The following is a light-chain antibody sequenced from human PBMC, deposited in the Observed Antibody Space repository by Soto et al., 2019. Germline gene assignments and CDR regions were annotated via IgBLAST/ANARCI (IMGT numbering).Light chain of an antibody. J-gene: IGKJ1*01. CDR1: QGVRSN. CDR2: DAS. CDR3: QQYNNWPPWT. V-gene: IGKV3-15*01. Sequence: ILMTQSPATLSVSPGERATLSCWASQGVRSNLAWYQQKPGQAPRLLIYDASSRATGIPARFSGSGSGTEFTLTISSLQSEDFAVYYCQQYNNWPPWTFGQGTKVESK.